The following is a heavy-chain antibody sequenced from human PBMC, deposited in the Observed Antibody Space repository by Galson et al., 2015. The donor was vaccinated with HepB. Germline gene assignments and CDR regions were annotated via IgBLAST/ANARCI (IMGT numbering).Heavy chain of an antibody. CDR3: ARWYYYDSSGYYDAFVI. CDR1: GGTFSSYT. CDR2: IIPILGIA. Sequence: SVKVSCKASGGTFSSYTISWVRQAPGQGLEWMGRIIPILGIANYAQKFQGRVTITADKSTSTAYMELSSLRSEDTAVYYCARWYYYDSSGYYDAFVIWGQGTMVTVSS. V-gene: IGHV1-69*02. J-gene: IGHJ3*02. D-gene: IGHD3-22*01.